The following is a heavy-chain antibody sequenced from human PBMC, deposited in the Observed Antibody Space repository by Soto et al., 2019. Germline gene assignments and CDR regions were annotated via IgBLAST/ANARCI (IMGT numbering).Heavy chain of an antibody. V-gene: IGHV1-18*04. D-gene: IGHD3-16*01. CDR3: ARDRVAGIWGDAFDI. Sequence: ASVKVSWENCGYNFTNHGSNWVPQAPGQGLEWMGWINPYNANTNYAQKLQGRVTMTTDTSTSTAYMDLRSLTSDDTAVYYCARDRVAGIWGDAFDIWGQGTIVTVSS. CDR2: INPYNANT. J-gene: IGHJ3*02. CDR1: GYNFTNHG.